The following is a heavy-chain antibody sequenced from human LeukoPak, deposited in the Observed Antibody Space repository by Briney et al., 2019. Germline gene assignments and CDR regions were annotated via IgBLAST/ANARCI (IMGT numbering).Heavy chain of an antibody. V-gene: IGHV4-39*07. CDR3: ARVPRYYDILTGYQTSQVFDY. Sequence: PSETLSLTCTVSGGSISSSSYYWGWIRQPPGKGLEWIGSIYYSGSTHYNPSLKSRVTISVDTSKNQFSLKLSSVTAADTAVYYCARVPRYYDILTGYQTSQVFDYWGQGTLVTVSS. D-gene: IGHD3-9*01. CDR2: IYYSGST. J-gene: IGHJ4*02. CDR1: GGSISSSSYY.